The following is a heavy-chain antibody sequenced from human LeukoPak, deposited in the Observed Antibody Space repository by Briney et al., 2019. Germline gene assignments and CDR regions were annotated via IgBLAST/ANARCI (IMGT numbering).Heavy chain of an antibody. D-gene: IGHD6-6*01. J-gene: IGHJ4*02. CDR2: ISSSGSTI. CDR3: AKHNSSSPSFDY. CDR1: GFTFSDYY. V-gene: IGHV3-11*01. Sequence: GGSLRLSCAASGFTFSDYYMSWIRQAPGKGLEWVSYISSSGSTIYYADSVKGRFTISGDNAKNSLYLQMNSLRAEDTALYYCAKHNSSSPSFDYWGQGTLVTVSS.